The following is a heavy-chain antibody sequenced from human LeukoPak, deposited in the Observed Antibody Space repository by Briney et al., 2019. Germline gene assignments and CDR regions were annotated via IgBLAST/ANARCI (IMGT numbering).Heavy chain of an antibody. V-gene: IGHV4-4*07. CDR2: IYTSGST. Sequence: SETLSLTCTVSGGSISYYYWSWIRQPAGKGLEWIGRIYTSGSTNYNPSLKSRVTMSVDTSKNQFSLKLSSVTAADTAIYFCARGYGGYCGGGSCYLDYWGQGTLVTVSS. D-gene: IGHD2-15*01. CDR3: ARGYGGYCGGGSCYLDY. CDR1: GGSISYYY. J-gene: IGHJ4*02.